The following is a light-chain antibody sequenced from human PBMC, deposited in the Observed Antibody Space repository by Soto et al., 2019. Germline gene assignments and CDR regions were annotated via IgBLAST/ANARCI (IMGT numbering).Light chain of an antibody. Sequence: EIVLTQSPGTLSLSPGERATLSCRASQSVSTSQLAWYQQKPVQAPRLLLFGASSRATGIPDRFRGSGSGTDFTLTISRLEPEDFAVYYCQQYGSSPRTFGQGTKVDIK. J-gene: IGKJ1*01. CDR1: QSVSTSQ. CDR3: QQYGSSPRT. V-gene: IGKV3-20*01. CDR2: GAS.